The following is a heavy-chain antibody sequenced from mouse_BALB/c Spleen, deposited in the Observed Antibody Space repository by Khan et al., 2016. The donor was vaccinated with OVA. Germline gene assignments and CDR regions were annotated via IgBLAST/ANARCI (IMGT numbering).Heavy chain of an antibody. CDR2: ISSTGGT. D-gene: IGHD2-14*01. J-gene: IGHJ4*01. V-gene: IGHV3-2*02. Sequence: EVQLVESGPGLVKPSQSLSLTCTVTGYSITSDYAWNWIRQFPGNQLEWMGYISSTGGTSYNPSLKSRISITRDTSKNQFFLQLKSVTTEDTATYYCARSLYYSYGYALDCWGRGTSVTVSS. CDR3: ARSLYYSYGYALDC. CDR1: GYSITSDYA.